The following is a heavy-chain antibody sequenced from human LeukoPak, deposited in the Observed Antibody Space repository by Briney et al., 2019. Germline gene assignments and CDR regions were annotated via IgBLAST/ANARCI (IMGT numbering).Heavy chain of an antibody. D-gene: IGHD3-10*02. V-gene: IGHV3-48*03. CDR3: AELGITMIGGV. Sequence: GGSLRLSCAASGFTYSSYAMSWVRQAPGKGLELVSYISSSGSTIYYAGSVKGRFTISRDNAKNSLYLQMNSLRAEDTAVYYCAELGITMIGGVWGKGTTVTISS. CDR1: GFTYSSYA. CDR2: ISSSGSTI. J-gene: IGHJ6*04.